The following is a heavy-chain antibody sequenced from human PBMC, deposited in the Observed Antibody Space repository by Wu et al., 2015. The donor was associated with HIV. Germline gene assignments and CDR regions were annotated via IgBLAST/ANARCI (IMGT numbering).Heavy chain of an antibody. CDR2: INPNSGGT. CDR3: ARDQSAIXIQFPSTLPDPPDY. CDR1: GYSLTELS. V-gene: IGHV1-2*02. D-gene: IGHD3-9*01. J-gene: IGHJ4*02. Sequence: QVQLVQSGAEVKKPGASVKVSCKVSGYSLTELSVHWVRQPPAKGLEWMGWINPNSGGTNYAQKFQGRVTMTRDTSISTAYMELRSLRSDDTAVYYCARDQSAIXIQFPSTLPDPPDYWGQGTLVHRLL.